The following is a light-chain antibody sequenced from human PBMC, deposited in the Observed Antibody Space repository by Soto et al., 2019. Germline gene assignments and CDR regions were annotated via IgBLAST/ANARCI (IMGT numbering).Light chain of an antibody. CDR3: QHYNSYPYT. Sequence: DIQMTQSPSTLSASVGDRVTITCRAGQSIYSSVAWYQQRPGKAPKLLIYGATSLESGVPSRFSGSGYGTEFTLTISSLQPDDFATYYCQHYNSYPYTFGQGTKLEIK. CDR1: QSIYSS. CDR2: GAT. J-gene: IGKJ2*01. V-gene: IGKV1-5*03.